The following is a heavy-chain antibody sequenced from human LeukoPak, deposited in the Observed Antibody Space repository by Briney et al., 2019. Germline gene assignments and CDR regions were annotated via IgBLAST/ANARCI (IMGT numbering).Heavy chain of an antibody. Sequence: SETLSFTCTVSGGSISSYYWSWIRQPPGKGLEWIGYIYYSGSTNYNPSLKSRVTISVDTSKNQFSLNLSSVTAADTAVYYCARDRRYLDAFDIWGQGTMVTVSS. J-gene: IGHJ3*02. CDR1: GGSISSYY. CDR2: IYYSGST. CDR3: ARDRRYLDAFDI. D-gene: IGHD3-9*01. V-gene: IGHV4-59*12.